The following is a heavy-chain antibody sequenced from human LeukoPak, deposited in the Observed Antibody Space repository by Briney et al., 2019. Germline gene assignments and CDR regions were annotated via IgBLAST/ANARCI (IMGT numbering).Heavy chain of an antibody. Sequence: GGSLRLYCAASGFTFSSYAMSWVRQAPGKGLEWVSAISGSGGSTYYADSVKGRFTISRDNSKNTLYLQMNSLRAEDTAVYYCAKDRDDSSGYYLYYFDYWGQGTLVTVSS. CDR2: ISGSGGST. D-gene: IGHD3-22*01. V-gene: IGHV3-23*01. CDR1: GFTFSSYA. J-gene: IGHJ4*02. CDR3: AKDRDDSSGYYLYYFDY.